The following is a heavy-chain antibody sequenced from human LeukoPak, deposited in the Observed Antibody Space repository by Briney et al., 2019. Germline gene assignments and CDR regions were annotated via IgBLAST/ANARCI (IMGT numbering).Heavy chain of an antibody. J-gene: IGHJ4*02. V-gene: IGHV1-69*13. CDR3: ARGAGVYYYDSSGYYPTEFDY. D-gene: IGHD3-22*01. Sequence: GASVKVSCKASGGTFSSYAISWVRQAPGQGLEWMGGIIPIFGTANYAQKFQGRVTITADESTSTAYMELSSLRSEDTAVYYCARGAGVYYYDSSGYYPTEFDYWGQGTLVTVSS. CDR1: GGTFSSYA. CDR2: IIPIFGTA.